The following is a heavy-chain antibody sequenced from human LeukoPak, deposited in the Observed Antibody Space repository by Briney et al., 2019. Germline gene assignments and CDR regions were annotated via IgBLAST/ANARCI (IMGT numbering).Heavy chain of an antibody. Sequence: SETLSLTCTVSGGSVSSYYWGWIRQPPGKGLEWIGSIYYSGSTYYNPSLKSRVTISVDTSKNQFSLKLSSVTAADTAVYYCATGVLGASDIWGQGTMVTVSS. CDR2: IYYSGST. V-gene: IGHV4-39*01. D-gene: IGHD3-3*01. J-gene: IGHJ3*02. CDR3: ATGVLGASDI. CDR1: GGSVSSYY.